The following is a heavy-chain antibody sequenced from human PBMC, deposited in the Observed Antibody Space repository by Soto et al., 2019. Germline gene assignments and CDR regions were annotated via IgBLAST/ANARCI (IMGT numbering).Heavy chain of an antibody. J-gene: IGHJ5*02. CDR3: ARGLELPYNWFDP. Sequence: QVQLQESGPGLVKPSQTLSLTCTVSGGSISSGGYYWSWIRQHPGKGLEWIGYIYYSGSTYYTPSLKSRVTISVDTSKNQFSLKLSSVTAADTAVYYCARGLELPYNWFDPWGQGTLVTVSS. CDR1: GGSISSGGYY. V-gene: IGHV4-31*03. CDR2: IYYSGST. D-gene: IGHD1-7*01.